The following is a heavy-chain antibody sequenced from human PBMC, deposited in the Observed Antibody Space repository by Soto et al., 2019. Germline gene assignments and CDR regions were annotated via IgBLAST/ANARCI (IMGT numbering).Heavy chain of an antibody. CDR1: GGSVSSVGYY. CDR2: ITYSGNT. Sequence: TLSLTCTVPGGSVSSVGYYWSWIRQHPGKGLEWIGYITYSGNTYYNPSLESRVTMSADTPKNQFSLKLSSVTAADTAVYFCVRGGSCTNGVCSVFDYWGQGTLVTVSS. V-gene: IGHV4-31*03. J-gene: IGHJ4*02. CDR3: VRGGSCTNGVCSVFDY. D-gene: IGHD2-8*01.